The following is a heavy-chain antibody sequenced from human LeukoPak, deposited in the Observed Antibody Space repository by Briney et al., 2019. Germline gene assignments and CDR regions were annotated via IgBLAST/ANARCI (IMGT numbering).Heavy chain of an antibody. CDR1: GFTFSSYA. J-gene: IGHJ5*02. V-gene: IGHV3-30-3*01. D-gene: IGHD6-19*01. CDR3: ASTMYEQWRSSGWFDP. CDR2: ISYDGSNK. Sequence: PGRSLRLSCAASGFTFSSYAMHWVRQASGKGLEWVAVISYDGSNKYYADSVKGRFTISRDNSKNTLYLQINSLRAEDTAVYYCASTMYEQWRSSGWFDPWGQGTLVTVSS.